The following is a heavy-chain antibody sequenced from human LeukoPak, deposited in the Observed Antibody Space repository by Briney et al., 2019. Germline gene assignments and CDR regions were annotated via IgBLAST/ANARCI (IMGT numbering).Heavy chain of an antibody. V-gene: IGHV3-33*01. Sequence: GRSLRLSCPASGFTFNNYGMHWVRQTPGKGLEWVAVIWFDGNNKFYADSVKGRFTISRDNSNNTLFLQMSSLRVEDTAVYYCARKRRFGNYYYYGMDVWGQGTTVTVSS. CDR2: IWFDGNNK. CDR1: GFTFNNYG. J-gene: IGHJ6*02. CDR3: ARKRRFGNYYYYGMDV. D-gene: IGHD3-3*01.